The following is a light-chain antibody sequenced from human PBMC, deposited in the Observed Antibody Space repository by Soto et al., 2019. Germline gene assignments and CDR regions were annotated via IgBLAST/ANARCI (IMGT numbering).Light chain of an antibody. J-gene: IGLJ2*01. CDR1: SGHSSYA. CDR3: QTWDTGARVV. V-gene: IGLV4-69*01. CDR2: LSSDGSH. Sequence: QSVLTQSPSASASLGASVKLTCTMSSGHSSYAIAWHQQQPEKGPRYLMKLSSDGSHSQDDGIPDRFSGSSSGAERYLTISSLQSEDEADYYCQTWDTGARVVFGGGTKRTVL.